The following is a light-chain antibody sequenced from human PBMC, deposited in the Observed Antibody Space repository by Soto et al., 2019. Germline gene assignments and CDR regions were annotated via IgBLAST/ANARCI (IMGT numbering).Light chain of an antibody. Sequence: EIVMTQSPATLSVSPGERATLSCRVSQSVSSDLAWYQQKPGQAPRLLIYGASTRATGIPARFSGSGSGTDFTLTISRLEPEDFAVYYCQQYGSSPKTFGQGTKVEI. J-gene: IGKJ1*01. CDR3: QQYGSSPKT. V-gene: IGKV3-15*01. CDR1: QSVSSD. CDR2: GAS.